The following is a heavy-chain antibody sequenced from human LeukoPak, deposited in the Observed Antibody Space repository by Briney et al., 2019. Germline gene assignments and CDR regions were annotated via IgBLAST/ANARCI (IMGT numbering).Heavy chain of an antibody. V-gene: IGHV3-21*06. J-gene: IGHJ3*01. CDR2: ILSSSGYM. CDR3: ARHYSVGYYAFDAFDD. CDR1: GFTFSSYN. Sequence: GESLRLSCAASGFTFSSYNMDWVRQSPGKGLEWVSTILSSSGYMYYADSVKGRFTVSRDNARNSLYLQMNSLRADDTAVYYCARHYSVGYYAFDAFDDWGQGTMVTVSS. D-gene: IGHD3-22*01.